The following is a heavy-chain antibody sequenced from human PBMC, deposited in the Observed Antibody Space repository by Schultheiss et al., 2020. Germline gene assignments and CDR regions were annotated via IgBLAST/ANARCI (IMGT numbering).Heavy chain of an antibody. J-gene: IGHJ4*02. V-gene: IGHV3-48*01. D-gene: IGHD5-12*01. CDR1: GFTFSSYS. CDR3: AKDSSGDIVATIAY. Sequence: GGSLRLSCAASGFTFSSYSMNWVRQAPGKGLEWVSYISSSGSTIYYADSVKGRFTISRDNSKNTLYLQMNSLRAEDTAVYYCAKDSSGDIVATIAYWGQGTLVNVYS. CDR2: ISSSGSTI.